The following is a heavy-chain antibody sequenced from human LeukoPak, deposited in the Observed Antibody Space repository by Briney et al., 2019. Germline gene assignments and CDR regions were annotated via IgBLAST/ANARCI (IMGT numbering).Heavy chain of an antibody. CDR3: GIHAGRTGSDD. D-gene: IGHD3/OR15-3a*01. J-gene: IGHJ4*02. Sequence: GGSLRLSCATSGFIFSDYYMSWIRQAPGKGLEWVSYISGSGSDISYVDSVKGRFTISRDNAKDSLYLQMNSLRAEDTAVYYCGIHAGRTGSDDWGQGTLVTVSS. CDR2: ISGSGSDI. V-gene: IGHV3-11*01. CDR1: GFIFSDYY.